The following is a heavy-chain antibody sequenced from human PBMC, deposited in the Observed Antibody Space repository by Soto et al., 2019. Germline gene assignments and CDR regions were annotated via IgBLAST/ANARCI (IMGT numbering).Heavy chain of an antibody. CDR1: GFTFSSYG. Sequence: QVQLVESGGGVVQPGRSLRLSCAASGFTFSSYGMHWFRQAPGKGLEWVAVISYDGSNKYYADSVKGRFTISRDNSKNTLYLQMSSLRAEDTAVYYCAKELINMIVVVTSYYYGMDVWGQGTTVTVSS. CDR3: AKELINMIVVVTSYYYGMDV. CDR2: ISYDGSNK. J-gene: IGHJ6*02. V-gene: IGHV3-30*18. D-gene: IGHD3-22*01.